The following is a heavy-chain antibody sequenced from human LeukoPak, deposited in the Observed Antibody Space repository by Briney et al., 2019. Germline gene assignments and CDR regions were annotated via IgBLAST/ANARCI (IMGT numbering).Heavy chain of an antibody. J-gene: IGHJ4*02. Sequence: PGGSLRLSCAASGFTFSNAWMAWVRQAPGKGLEWVGRIRSKNDGGTIGYAAPVKDRLIISRDDSKNTLYLQMNSLEIEDTDVYFCTTDRTMKGYWGQGTLVTVSS. V-gene: IGHV3-15*01. CDR2: IRSKNDGGTI. D-gene: IGHD3-22*01. CDR1: GFTFSNAW. CDR3: TTDRTMKGY.